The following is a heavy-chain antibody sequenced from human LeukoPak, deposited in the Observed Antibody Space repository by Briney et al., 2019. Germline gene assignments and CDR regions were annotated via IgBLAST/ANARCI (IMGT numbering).Heavy chain of an antibody. CDR3: VRGTNDWTGIDY. Sequence: GGSLRLSCVASGFTFSKNWMHWVRQAPGKGLVWVSRIQGDGSNTSYADSVKGRFTISRDNARNTLYLQMNSLRVEDTAIYYCVRGTNDWTGIDYWGQGTLVTVSS. CDR1: GFTFSKNW. V-gene: IGHV3-74*01. CDR2: IQGDGSNT. D-gene: IGHD2-8*01. J-gene: IGHJ4*02.